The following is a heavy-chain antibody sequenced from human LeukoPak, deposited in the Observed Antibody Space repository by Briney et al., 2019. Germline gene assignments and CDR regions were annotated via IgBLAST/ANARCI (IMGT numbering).Heavy chain of an antibody. V-gene: IGHV3-53*01. CDR1: GFTFSSNY. Sequence: GGSLRLSCAASGFTFSSNYMSWVRQAPGKGLEWVSVIYSGGSTYYADSVTGRFTISRDNSKNTLYLQMNSLRAEDTAVYYCARSNSPPYYFDYWGQGTLVTVSS. J-gene: IGHJ4*02. D-gene: IGHD5-18*01. CDR2: IYSGGST. CDR3: ARSNSPPYYFDY.